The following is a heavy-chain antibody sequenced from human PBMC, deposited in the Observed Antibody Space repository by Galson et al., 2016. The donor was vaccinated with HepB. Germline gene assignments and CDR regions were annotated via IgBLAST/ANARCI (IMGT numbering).Heavy chain of an antibody. CDR1: GDSISSYY. J-gene: IGHJ4*02. Sequence: SETLSLTCTVSGDSISSYYWTWIRQHPGKGLEWIGYVYYTGSTKYNPSLRSPVSLSVDTSKNQFSLKLSSVTAADTAVYYCAREVASRFDYWGQGILVSVSS. D-gene: IGHD5-12*01. V-gene: IGHV4-59*01. CDR3: AREVASRFDY. CDR2: VYYTGST.